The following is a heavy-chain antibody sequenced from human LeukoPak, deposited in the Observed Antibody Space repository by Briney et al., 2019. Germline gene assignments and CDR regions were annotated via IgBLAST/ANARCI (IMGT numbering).Heavy chain of an antibody. V-gene: IGHV4-59*08. Sequence: SETLSLTCTVSGGSVSSDSWNWIRQPPGRGLEFIGYIYNTGSSNHNPSLKNRVAISLDKSKRQLSLELSSVTAADTAIYYCARQGKMNLVRGTFWYFDLWGRGTLVTVSS. CDR3: ARQGKMNLVRGTFWYFDL. CDR1: GGSVSSDS. CDR2: IYNTGSS. J-gene: IGHJ2*01. D-gene: IGHD3-10*01.